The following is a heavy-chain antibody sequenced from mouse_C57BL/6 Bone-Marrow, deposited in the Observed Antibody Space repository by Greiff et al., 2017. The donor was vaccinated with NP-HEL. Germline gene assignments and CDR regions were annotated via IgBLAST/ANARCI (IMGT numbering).Heavy chain of an antibody. J-gene: IGHJ4*01. CDR1: GYTFTSYW. CDR3: ARKGYYYAKDY. Sequence: VQLQQPGAELVKPGASVKMSCKASGYTFTSYWITWVKQRPGQGLEWIGDIYPGSGSTNYNEKFKRKATLTVDTSSSTAYMQLSSLTSEDSAVYYCARKGYYYAKDYWGQGATVTVSS. CDR2: IYPGSGST. V-gene: IGHV1-55*01.